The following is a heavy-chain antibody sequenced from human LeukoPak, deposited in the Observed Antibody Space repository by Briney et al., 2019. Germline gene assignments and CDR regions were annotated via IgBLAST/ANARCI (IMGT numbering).Heavy chain of an antibody. D-gene: IGHD3-22*01. CDR3: ATPLDYYDSSGYHQGGD. V-gene: IGHV3-7*03. J-gene: IGHJ4*02. CDR1: GFTVSSNY. Sequence: GGSLRLSCAASGFTVSSNYMSWVRQAPGKGLEWVANIKQDGSKKNYMDSVKGRFTISRDNAKNSLYLQMNSLRAEDTAVYYCATPLDYYDSSGYHQGGDWGQGTLVTVSS. CDR2: IKQDGSKK.